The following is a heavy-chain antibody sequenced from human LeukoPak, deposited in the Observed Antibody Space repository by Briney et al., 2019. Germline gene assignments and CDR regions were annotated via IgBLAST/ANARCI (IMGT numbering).Heavy chain of an antibody. CDR1: GGSISSGDYY. V-gene: IGHV4-30-4*08. Sequence: SETLSLTCTVSGGSISSGDYYWSWIRQPPGKGLEWIGYIYYSGSTYYNPSLKSRVTISVDTSKNQFSLKLSSVTAADTAVYYCARTSSKYSSSSAFDIWGQGTMVTVSS. CDR2: IYYSGST. D-gene: IGHD6-6*01. J-gene: IGHJ3*02. CDR3: ARTSSKYSSSSAFDI.